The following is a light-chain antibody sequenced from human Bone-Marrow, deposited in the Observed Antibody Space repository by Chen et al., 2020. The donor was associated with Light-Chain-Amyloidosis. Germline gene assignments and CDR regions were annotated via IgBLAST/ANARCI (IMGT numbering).Light chain of an antibody. J-gene: IGLJ1*01. CDR1: SSDVGGDNH. Sequence: QSALTQPASVSGSPGQSITIPGTGTSSDVGGDNHVSWYQQHPDKAPKLMIYEVTIRPSWVPDRFSGSKSDNTASLTISGLQTEDEADYFCSSYTITNTLVFGSGTRVTVL. V-gene: IGLV2-14*01. CDR3: SSYTITNTLV. CDR2: EVT.